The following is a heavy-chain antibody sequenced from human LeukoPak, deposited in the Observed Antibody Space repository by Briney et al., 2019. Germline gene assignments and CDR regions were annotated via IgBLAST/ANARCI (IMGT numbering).Heavy chain of an antibody. CDR3: AKDLYYGSGSPHDY. Sequence: GGSLRLSCAASGFTFSSYGMSWVRQAPGKGLEWVSAISGSGGSTYYANSVKGRFTISRDNSKNTLFLQMNSLRAEGTAVYYCAKDLYYGSGSPHDYWGQGTLVTVSS. V-gene: IGHV3-23*01. CDR2: ISGSGGST. J-gene: IGHJ4*02. D-gene: IGHD3-10*01. CDR1: GFTFSSYG.